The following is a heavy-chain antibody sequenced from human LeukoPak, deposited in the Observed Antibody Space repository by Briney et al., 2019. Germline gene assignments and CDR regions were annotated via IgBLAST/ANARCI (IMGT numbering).Heavy chain of an antibody. CDR1: GYTFTSYY. J-gene: IGHJ4*02. CDR3: ARDHRRENYQLIPRADFHFDY. CDR2: INPSGGST. V-gene: IGHV1-46*01. Sequence: ASVKVSCKASGYTFTSYYMHWVRQAPGQGLEWMGIINPSGGSTSYAQKFQGRVTMTRDTSTSTVYMELSSLRSEDTAVYYCARDHRRENYQLIPRADFHFDYWGKGTLVTVSS. D-gene: IGHD2-2*01.